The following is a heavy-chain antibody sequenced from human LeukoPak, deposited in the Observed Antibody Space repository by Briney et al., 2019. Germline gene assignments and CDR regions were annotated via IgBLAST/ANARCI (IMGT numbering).Heavy chain of an antibody. CDR2: IYHTGST. Sequence: SETLSLTCAVSGGSISSRNWGGWVQQPPGKGPEWIGEIYHTGSTNYYPSLKSRVTISVDTSKNQFSLKLSSVTAADTAVYYCARGSYPDAFDIWGQGTMVTVSS. V-gene: IGHV4-4*02. CDR1: GGSISSRNW. J-gene: IGHJ3*02. CDR3: ARGSYPDAFDI.